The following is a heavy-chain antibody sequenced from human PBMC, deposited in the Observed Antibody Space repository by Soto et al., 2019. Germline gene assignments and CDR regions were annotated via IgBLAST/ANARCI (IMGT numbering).Heavy chain of an antibody. CDR1: GFTVSDNY. J-gene: IGHJ4*02. CDR2: IYSGGST. CDR3: ERGEHVVALNHSNYYFGY. Sequence: EVQLVETGGGSIQPGGSLRLSCAASGFTVSDNYMSWVRQAPGKGLEWVSVIYSGGSTYYADSVKGRFTISRDNSKNTLYRQMTSLRVEDTAVYYCERGEHVVALNHSNYYFGYWGRGSLVTVSS. V-gene: IGHV3-53*02. D-gene: IGHD2-2*01.